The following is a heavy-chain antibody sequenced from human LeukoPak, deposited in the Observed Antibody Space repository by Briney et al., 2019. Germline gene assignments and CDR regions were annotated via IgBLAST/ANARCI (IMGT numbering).Heavy chain of an antibody. V-gene: IGHV3-49*03. CDR1: GFTFGDYA. Sequence: GGSLRLSCTASGFTFGDYAMSWFRQAPGKGLEWVGFIRSKAYGGTTEYAASVKGRFTISRDDSKSIAYLQMNCLETEDTAVYYRTRDMTDYDYVWGSYSPLGGFDYWGQGTLVTVSS. CDR3: TRDMTDYDYVWGSYSPLGGFDY. D-gene: IGHD3-16*01. CDR2: IRSKAYGGTT. J-gene: IGHJ4*02.